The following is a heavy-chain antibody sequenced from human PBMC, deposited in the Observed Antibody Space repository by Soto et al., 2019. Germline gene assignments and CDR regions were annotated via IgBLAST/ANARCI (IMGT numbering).Heavy chain of an antibody. D-gene: IGHD2-8*01. J-gene: IGHJ2*01. CDR2: IYHSGST. V-gene: IGHV4-30-2*01. Sequence: QLQLQESGSGLVKPSQTLSLTCAVSGGSISSGGYSWSWIRQPPGKGLEWIGYIYHSGSTYYNPSLKSRVTISVDRSKNQFSLKLSSVTAADTAVYHCARGLGCTNGVCYYGYFDLWGRGTLVTVSS. CDR1: GGSISSGGYS. CDR3: ARGLGCTNGVCYYGYFDL.